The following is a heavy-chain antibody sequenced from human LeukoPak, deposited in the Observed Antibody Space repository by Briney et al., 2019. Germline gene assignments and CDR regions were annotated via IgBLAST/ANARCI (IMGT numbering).Heavy chain of an antibody. D-gene: IGHD3-22*01. CDR3: ASAYDSSGYLPFDY. J-gene: IGHJ4*02. V-gene: IGHV3-11*03. CDR1: GFTFSDYY. CDR2: ISSGSIYT. Sequence: GGSLRLSCAASGFTFSDYYMSWIRQAPGKGLEWVSYISSGSIYTNYADSVKGRFTISRVNAKNSLYLQMNSLRAEDTAVYYCASAYDSSGYLPFDYWGQGTLVTVSS.